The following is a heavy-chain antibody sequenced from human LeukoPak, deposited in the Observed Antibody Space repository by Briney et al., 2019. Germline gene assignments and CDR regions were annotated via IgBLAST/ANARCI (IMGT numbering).Heavy chain of an antibody. CDR2: IKSKTDDGTT. CDR3: TTVPDY. CDR1: GFTFSNAW. Sequence: GGSLRLSCAASGFTFSNAWMSWVRQAPGKGLEWVGRIKSKTDDGTTDYAAPVKGRFTISRDDSKNTLYLQMNSLKTEDTAVYYCTTVPDYWGQGTLVTVSS. J-gene: IGHJ4*02. V-gene: IGHV3-15*01.